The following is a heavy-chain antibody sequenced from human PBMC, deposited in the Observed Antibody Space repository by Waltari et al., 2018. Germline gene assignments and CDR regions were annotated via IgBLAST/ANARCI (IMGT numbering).Heavy chain of an antibody. CDR1: GESMSANYW. Sequence: QLQLQESGPGLVKPSGTLSLSCAVSGESMSANYWWSWVRQSPQKGLEWIGQVHRSGRTNYNPSFASRVTMSIDTSNNHFSLKMTSVAAADTAVYYCARDRGRGLYLDTWGPGTLVAVS. CDR3: ARDRGRGLYLDT. D-gene: IGHD2-15*01. J-gene: IGHJ5*02. CDR2: VHRSGRT. V-gene: IGHV4-4*02.